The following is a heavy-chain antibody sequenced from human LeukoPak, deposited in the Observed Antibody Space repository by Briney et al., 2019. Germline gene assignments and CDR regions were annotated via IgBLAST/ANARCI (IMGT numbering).Heavy chain of an antibody. D-gene: IGHD3-10*01. CDR2: ISGYNGKA. V-gene: IGHV1-18*01. J-gene: IGHJ4*02. CDR1: GYTFTSYG. CDR3: ARDYRDVLLWFGELSN. Sequence: ASVKVSCKASGYTFTSYGISWVRQAPGQGLEWMGWISGYNGKAKYAQKLQGRVTMTTDTSTSTAHMELRGLRSDDTAVYYCARDYRDVLLWFGELSNWGQGTLVTASS.